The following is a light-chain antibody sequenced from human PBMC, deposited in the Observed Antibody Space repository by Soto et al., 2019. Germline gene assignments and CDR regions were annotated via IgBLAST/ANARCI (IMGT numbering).Light chain of an antibody. V-gene: IGKV2-24*01. CDR2: KVS. CDR1: QSLVHSDGNTY. J-gene: IGKJ2*01. Sequence: DIVLTQTPLSSPVTLGQPASISCRSSQSLVHSDGNTYLSWFHQRPGQPPRLPIDKVSNRFSGVPDRFSGSGAGTDFTLKINRVEAEDVGIYFCMQATQYRPYTFGQGTKLEIK. CDR3: MQATQYRPYT.